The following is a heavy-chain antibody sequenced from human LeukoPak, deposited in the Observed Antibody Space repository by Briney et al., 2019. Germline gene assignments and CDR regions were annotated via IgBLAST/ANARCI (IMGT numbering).Heavy chain of an antibody. V-gene: IGHV1-18*01. J-gene: IGHJ4*02. CDR1: GYTFTSYG. CDR2: ISAYNGNT. D-gene: IGHD6-13*01. Sequence: GASVKVSCKASGYTFTSYGISWVRQAPGQGLEWMGWISAYNGNTNYAQKLQGRATMTTDTSTSTAYMELRRLRSDDTAVYYCARVKKARGIAAAGTGDYWGQGTLVTVSS. CDR3: ARVKKARGIAAAGTGDY.